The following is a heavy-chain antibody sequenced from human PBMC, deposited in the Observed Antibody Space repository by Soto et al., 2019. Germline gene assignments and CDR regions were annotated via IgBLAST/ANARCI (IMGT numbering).Heavy chain of an antibody. V-gene: IGHV3-23*01. D-gene: IGHD6-19*01. CDR1: GFTFSNYA. CDR3: VKSYSGWYRLVY. CDR2: ISDSGGTI. J-gene: IGHJ4*02. Sequence: GGSLRLSCAASGFTFSNYAMSWVRQAPGKGLQWVSAISDSGGTIYYADSVKGRFTISRDNSKNTLYLQMNSLRAEDTAIYYCVKSYSGWYRLVYWGQGTLVTVSS.